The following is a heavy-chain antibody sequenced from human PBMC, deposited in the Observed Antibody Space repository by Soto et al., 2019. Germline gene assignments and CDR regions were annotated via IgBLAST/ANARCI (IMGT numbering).Heavy chain of an antibody. D-gene: IGHD2-15*01. V-gene: IGHV3-23*01. Sequence: EVQLLESGGGLVQPGGSLRLSCAASGFTFSRHAMSLVRQAPGKGLEWVSAISGSGDSAYHADSVKGRFTISRDNSKNTLYLQMNSLRAEDTALYYCAKAGGSTWDYGMDVWGQGTTVTVSS. CDR3: AKAGGSTWDYGMDV. CDR2: ISGSGDSA. CDR1: GFTFSRHA. J-gene: IGHJ6*02.